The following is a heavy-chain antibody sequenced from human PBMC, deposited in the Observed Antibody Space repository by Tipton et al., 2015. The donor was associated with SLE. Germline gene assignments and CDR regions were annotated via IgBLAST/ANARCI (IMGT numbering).Heavy chain of an antibody. V-gene: IGHV4-38-2*02. J-gene: IGHJ4*02. CDR1: GHSISSGYY. CDR2: FYHSGST. D-gene: IGHD2-21*01. Sequence: GLVKPSETLSLICNVSGHSISSGYYWGWLRQFPGKGLEWIGSFYHSGSTYYNPSLKSRVTISVDTSKNQFSLKLTSVTAADTAVYYCAVNVVVKVQVDYWGPGALVTVSS. CDR3: AVNVVVKVQVDY.